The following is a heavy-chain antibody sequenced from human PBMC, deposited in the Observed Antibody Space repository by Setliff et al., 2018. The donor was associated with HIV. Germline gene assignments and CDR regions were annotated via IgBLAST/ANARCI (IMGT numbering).Heavy chain of an antibody. CDR2: ISPDNGVA. CDR1: GYMILGYK. Sequence: VKVSCKASGYMILGYKMNWVRQAPGQGLEWIGRISPDNGVAEYAPKFQGRVRMTLDTSISTAYLEIPRLTSGDAAVYYCARPRVFDSFDVWGQGTRVTVSS. V-gene: IGHV1-2*06. CDR3: ARPRVFDSFDV. J-gene: IGHJ3*01.